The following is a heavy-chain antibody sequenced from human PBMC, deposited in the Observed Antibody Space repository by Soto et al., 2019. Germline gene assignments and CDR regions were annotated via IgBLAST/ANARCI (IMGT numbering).Heavy chain of an antibody. CDR1: GYTFSSYD. V-gene: IGHV1-8*01. Sequence: ASVKVSCKASGYTFSSYDINWVRQATGQGNERMGWLNPNSGDTGYAQKFQGRVTLTRNTSINTAYIELSSLTSDDTAVYYCATSGGGWYLYWGQGTLVTVSS. J-gene: IGHJ4*02. CDR3: ATSGGGWYLY. D-gene: IGHD6-19*01. CDR2: LNPNSGDT.